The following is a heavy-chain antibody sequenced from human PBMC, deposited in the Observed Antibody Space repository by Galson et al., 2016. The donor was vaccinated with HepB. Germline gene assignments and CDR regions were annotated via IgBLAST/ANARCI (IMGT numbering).Heavy chain of an antibody. CDR3: ARDFKLGAPDYMDV. J-gene: IGHJ6*03. Sequence: SLRLSCAASGFTFSRYDVHWVRKATGKGLEWVSAIGTIGDSYYSDSVKGRFTISRDNSKNTVDLQIHSLRSEDAAVYFCARDFKLGAPDYMDVWGKGTTVTVS. CDR2: IGTIGDS. V-gene: IGHV3-13*01. D-gene: IGHD1-26*01. CDR1: GFTFSRYD.